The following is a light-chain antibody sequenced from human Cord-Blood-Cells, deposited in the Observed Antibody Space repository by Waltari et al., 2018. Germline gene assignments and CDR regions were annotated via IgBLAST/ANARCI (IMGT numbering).Light chain of an antibody. CDR2: EGS. J-gene: IGLJ1*01. CDR1: SYNL. V-gene: IGLV2-23*01. Sequence: SYNLVSWYQQHPGKAPKLMIYEGSKRPSGVSNRFSGSKSGNTASLTISGLQAEDEADYYCCSYAGSNYVFGTGTKVTVL. CDR3: CSYAGSNYV.